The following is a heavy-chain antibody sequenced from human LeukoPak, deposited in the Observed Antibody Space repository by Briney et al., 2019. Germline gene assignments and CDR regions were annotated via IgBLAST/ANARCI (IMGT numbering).Heavy chain of an antibody. Sequence: SETLSLTCTVSGGSISSGGYYWSWIRQHPGKGLEWIGHIYYSGSTYYNPSLKSRVTISVDTSKNQFSLKLSSVAAADTAVYYCARGGYSSSWPNMDVWGKGTTVTVSS. CDR1: GGSISSGGYY. D-gene: IGHD6-13*01. CDR2: IYYSGST. V-gene: IGHV4-31*03. J-gene: IGHJ6*03. CDR3: ARGGYSSSWPNMDV.